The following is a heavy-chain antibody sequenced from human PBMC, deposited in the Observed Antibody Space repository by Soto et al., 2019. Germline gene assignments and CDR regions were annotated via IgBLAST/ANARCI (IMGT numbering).Heavy chain of an antibody. CDR3: ARVSSSGWYEGGAFDI. D-gene: IGHD6-19*01. Sequence: PGGSLRLSCAASGFTFSSYDMHWVRQATGKGLEWVSAIGTAGDTYYPGSVKGRFTISRENAKNSLYPQMNSLRAGDTAVYYCARVSSSGWYEGGAFDIWGQGTMVTVSS. CDR2: IGTAGDT. CDR1: GFTFSSYD. J-gene: IGHJ3*02. V-gene: IGHV3-13*01.